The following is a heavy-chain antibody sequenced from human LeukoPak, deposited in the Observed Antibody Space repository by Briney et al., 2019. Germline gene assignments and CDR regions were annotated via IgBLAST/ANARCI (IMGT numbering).Heavy chain of an antibody. D-gene: IGHD3-10*01. V-gene: IGHV3-11*01. CDR3: ARGHAYFEVRGVMGTRFDY. CDR2: ISSSGSTI. CDR1: GFTFSDYY. J-gene: IGHJ4*02. Sequence: RGSLRLSCAASGFTFSDYYMSWIRQAPGKGLEWVSYISSSGSTIYYADSVKGRFTISRDNAKNSLYLQMNSLRAEDTAVYYCARGHAYFEVRGVMGTRFDYWGQGTLVTVSS.